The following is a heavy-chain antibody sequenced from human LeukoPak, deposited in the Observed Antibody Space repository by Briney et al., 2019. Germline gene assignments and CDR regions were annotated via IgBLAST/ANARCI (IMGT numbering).Heavy chain of an antibody. CDR3: ARIALQHSSSSGYQQNYYYCYYMDV. Sequence: GGSLRLSCAASGFTFSSYSMTWVRQAPGKGLEWVSYISSSSSTICYADSVKGRFTISRDNAKNSLYLQMNSLRAEDTAVYYCARIALQHSSSSGYQQNYYYCYYMDVWGKGTTVTVSS. CDR2: ISSSSSTI. V-gene: IGHV3-48*01. D-gene: IGHD6-6*01. CDR1: GFTFSSYS. J-gene: IGHJ6*03.